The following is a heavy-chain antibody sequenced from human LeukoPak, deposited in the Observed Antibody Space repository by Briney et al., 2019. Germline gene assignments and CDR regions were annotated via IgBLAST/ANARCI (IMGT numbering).Heavy chain of an antibody. Sequence: ASVKVSCKASGYTFTTYAMHWVRQAPGQRLEWMGWINAGNGNTKYSQKFQGRVTITRDTSASTAYMELSSLRSEDTAVYYCASRRQYCSTTSCSATFGIWGQGTMVTVSS. CDR2: INAGNGNT. CDR1: GYTFTTYA. CDR3: ASRRQYCSTTSCSATFGI. D-gene: IGHD2-2*01. V-gene: IGHV1-3*01. J-gene: IGHJ3*02.